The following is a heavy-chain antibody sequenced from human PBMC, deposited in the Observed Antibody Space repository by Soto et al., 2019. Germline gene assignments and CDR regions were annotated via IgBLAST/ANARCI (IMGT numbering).Heavy chain of an antibody. CDR1: GVILNSYG. V-gene: IGHV3-23*01. CDR3: AKDFIYDSDGYYYVSAFDI. D-gene: IGHD3-22*01. J-gene: IGHJ3*02. CDR2: ISGSGGFI. Sequence: GGALRVSCSASGVILNSYGMSWVRQAPGMGLEWVSTISGSGGFIYYADSVKGRFTISRDNSKNTLHLQMNSLRAEDTAVYYCAKDFIYDSDGYYYVSAFDIWGQGTMVTVSS.